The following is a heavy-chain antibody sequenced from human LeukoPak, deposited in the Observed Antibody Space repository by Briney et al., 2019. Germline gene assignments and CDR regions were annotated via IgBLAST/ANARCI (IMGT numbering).Heavy chain of an antibody. D-gene: IGHD3-9*01. CDR1: GFIFSSYA. Sequence: GGSLRLSCAASGFIFSSYAMHWVRQAPGKGLEYVSAISSNGGSTYYANSVKGRFTISRDNSKNSLYLQMNSLRAEDTAVYYCARDTRDILTGYSGYWGQGTLVTVSS. CDR2: ISSNGGST. CDR3: ARDTRDILTGYSGY. J-gene: IGHJ4*02. V-gene: IGHV3-64*01.